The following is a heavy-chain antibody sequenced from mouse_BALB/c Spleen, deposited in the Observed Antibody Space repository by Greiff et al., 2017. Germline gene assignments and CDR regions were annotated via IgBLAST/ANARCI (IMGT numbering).Heavy chain of an antibody. V-gene: IGHV5-9-4*01. Sequence: EVKLMESGGGLVKPGGSLKLSCAASGFTFSSYAMSWVRQSPEKRLEWVAEISSGGSYTYYPDTVTGRFTISRDNAKNTLYLEMSSLRSEDTAMYYCAREGYGNYGESAMDYWGQGTSVTVSS. CDR1: GFTFSSYA. CDR2: ISSGGSYT. D-gene: IGHD2-1*01. CDR3: AREGYGNYGESAMDY. J-gene: IGHJ4*01.